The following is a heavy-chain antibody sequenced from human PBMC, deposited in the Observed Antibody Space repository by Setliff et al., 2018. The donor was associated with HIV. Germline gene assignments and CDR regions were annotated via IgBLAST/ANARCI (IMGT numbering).Heavy chain of an antibody. V-gene: IGHV3-74*03. CDR1: GFAFGGWW. Sequence: GGSLRLSCAASGFAFGGWWMHWVRQAPGKSLEWVSRTNRDGFSTTYADSVKGRFTISRDNAKNMLYLQMNSLRVEDTAVYYCASARIPTGGTSTSLDYWGQGALVTVSS. D-gene: IGHD1-1*01. J-gene: IGHJ4*02. CDR2: TNRDGFST. CDR3: ASARIPTGGTSTSLDY.